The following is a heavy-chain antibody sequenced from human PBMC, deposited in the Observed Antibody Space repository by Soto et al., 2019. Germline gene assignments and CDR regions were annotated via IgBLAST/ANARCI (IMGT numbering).Heavy chain of an antibody. Sequence: EVQLVESGGGLVQPGGSLRLSCAASGFTFSSYSMNWVRQAPGKGLEWDSYISSSSSTIYYADSVKGRFTISRDNAKNSLYLQMNSLRDEDTAVYYCAREIPSRGAGWFDPWGQGTLVTVSS. CDR3: AREIPSRGAGWFDP. CDR1: GFTFSSYS. J-gene: IGHJ5*02. CDR2: ISSSSSTI. D-gene: IGHD3-10*01. V-gene: IGHV3-48*02.